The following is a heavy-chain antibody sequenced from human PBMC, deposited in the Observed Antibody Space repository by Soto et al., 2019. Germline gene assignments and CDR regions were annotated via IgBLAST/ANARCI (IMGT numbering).Heavy chain of an antibody. V-gene: IGHV4-31*03. CDR1: GGSISSGGYY. J-gene: IGHJ4*02. CDR2: IYYSGST. D-gene: IGHD2-2*01. CDR3: ARGGGPLVPAAKRYFDY. Sequence: QVQLQASGPGLVNPSQTLSLTCTVSGGSISSGGYYWNWIRQHPGKGLEWIGYIYYSGSTYYNPSLKIRVTISVDTSKNQFSLKLSSVTAADTAVYFCARGGGPLVPAAKRYFDYWGQGTLVTVSS.